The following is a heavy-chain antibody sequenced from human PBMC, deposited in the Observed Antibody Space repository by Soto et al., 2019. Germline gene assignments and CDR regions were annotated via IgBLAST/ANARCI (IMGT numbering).Heavy chain of an antibody. Sequence: QVQLQESGPGLVKPSQTLSLTCSVSGASISSAGYYWTWIRQHPGKGLEWIGNINYSGTTYYNPSLRSRVSMSADTSKNQFSPKLISVTAADTAVYYCARAVSNAFDIWGQGTMVTFSS. CDR1: GASISSAGYY. J-gene: IGHJ3*02. CDR3: ARAVSNAFDI. CDR2: INYSGTT. D-gene: IGHD4-4*01. V-gene: IGHV4-31*03.